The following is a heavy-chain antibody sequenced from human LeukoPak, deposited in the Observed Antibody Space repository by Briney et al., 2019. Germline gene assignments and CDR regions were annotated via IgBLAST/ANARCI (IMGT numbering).Heavy chain of an antibody. CDR2: IYHSGST. V-gene: IGHV4-4*02. CDR3: ARYRIAAAGTMYLYGMDV. D-gene: IGHD6-13*01. J-gene: IGHJ6*02. CDR1: VGSISSSNW. Sequence: SETLSLTCAVSVGSISSSNWLSWVRQPPGKGLEWIGEIYHSGSTNYNPSLKSRVTISVDKSKNQFSLKLSSVTAADTAVYYCARYRIAAAGTMYLYGMDVWGQGTTVTVSS.